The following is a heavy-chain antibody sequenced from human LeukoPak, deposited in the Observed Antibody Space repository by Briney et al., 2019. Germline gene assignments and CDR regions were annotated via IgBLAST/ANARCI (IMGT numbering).Heavy chain of an antibody. Sequence: PSETLSLTCAVSGYSISSGYYWGWIRQPPGKGLEWIGIMYHSGSAYYNPSLKSRVTISIDTSKNQFSLKLGSVTAADTAVYYCARVFRWHIDYWGKGTLVTVSS. D-gene: IGHD2-15*01. J-gene: IGHJ4*02. V-gene: IGHV4-38-2*01. CDR3: ARVFRWHIDY. CDR2: MYHSGSA. CDR1: GYSISSGYY.